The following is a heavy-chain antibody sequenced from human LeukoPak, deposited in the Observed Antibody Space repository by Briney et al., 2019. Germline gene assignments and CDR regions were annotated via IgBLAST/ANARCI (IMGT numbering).Heavy chain of an antibody. CDR3: ARAYDFWSDLDAFDI. CDR2: ISSSGSTI. CDR1: GFTFSDYY. D-gene: IGHD3-3*01. V-gene: IGHV3-11*04. Sequence: GGSLRLSWAASGFTFSDYYMSWIRQAPGKGLEWVSYISSSGSTIYYADSVKGQFTISRDNAKNSLYLQMNSLRAEDTAVYYCARAYDFWSDLDAFDIWSQGTMVTVSS. J-gene: IGHJ3*02.